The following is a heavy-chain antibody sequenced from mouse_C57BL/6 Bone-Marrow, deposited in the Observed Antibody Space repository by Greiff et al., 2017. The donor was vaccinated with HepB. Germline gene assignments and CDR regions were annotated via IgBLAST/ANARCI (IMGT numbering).Heavy chain of an antibody. D-gene: IGHD2-4*01. CDR3: ARVDGGLRTAYYFDY. J-gene: IGHJ2*01. CDR2: ISDGGSYT. V-gene: IGHV5-4*01. Sequence: DVQLVESGGGLVKPGGSLKLSCAASGFTFSSYAMSWVRQTPEKRLEWVATISDGGSYTYYPDNVKGRFTISRDNAKNNLYLQMSHLKSEDTAMYYCARVDGGLRTAYYFDYWGQGTTLTVSS. CDR1: GFTFSSYA.